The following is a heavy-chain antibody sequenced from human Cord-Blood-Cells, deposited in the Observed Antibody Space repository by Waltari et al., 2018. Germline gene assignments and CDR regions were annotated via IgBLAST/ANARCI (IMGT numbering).Heavy chain of an antibody. V-gene: IGHV3-53*01. CDR3: ARLSPGGIVVPAAIKNWYFDL. CDR1: GFTVSSNY. Sequence: EVQLVESGGGLIQPGGSLRLSCAASGFTVSSNYMSWVRQAPGKGLEWVSVIYSGGNTYSADSVKGRFTIARDNAKNTRDLQMNSLRAEDTAVYYCARLSPGGIVVPAAIKNWYFDLWGRGTLVTVSS. CDR2: IYSGGNT. J-gene: IGHJ2*01. D-gene: IGHD2-2*02.